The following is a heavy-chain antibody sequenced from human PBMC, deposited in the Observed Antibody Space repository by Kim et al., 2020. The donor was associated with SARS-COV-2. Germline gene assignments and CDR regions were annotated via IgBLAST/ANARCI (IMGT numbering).Heavy chain of an antibody. V-gene: IGHV4-4*01. D-gene: IGHD3-10*01. CDR3: ARGSGDSRYFDL. J-gene: IGHJ2*01. Sequence: NYDPSLKSRVTISVDKSKNQFSLKLSSVTAADTAGYCCARGSGDSRYFDLWGRGTLVTVSS.